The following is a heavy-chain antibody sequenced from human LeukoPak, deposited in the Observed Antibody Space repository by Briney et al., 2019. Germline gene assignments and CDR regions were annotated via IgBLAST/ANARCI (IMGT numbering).Heavy chain of an antibody. J-gene: IGHJ4*02. CDR1: GFTFSSYA. CDR2: ISYDGSNK. CDR3: AKEGGGNYPPYYFDY. Sequence: PGGSLRLSCAASGFTFSSYAMHWVRQAPGKGLEWVAVISYDGSNKYYADSVKGRFTISRDNSKNTLYLQMNSLRAEDTAVYYCAKEGGGNYPPYYFDYWGQGTLVTVSS. D-gene: IGHD1-26*01. V-gene: IGHV3-30-3*01.